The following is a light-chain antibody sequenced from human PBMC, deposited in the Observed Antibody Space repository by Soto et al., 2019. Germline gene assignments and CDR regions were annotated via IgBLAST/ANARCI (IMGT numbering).Light chain of an antibody. J-gene: IGKJ5*01. V-gene: IGKV4-1*01. CDR3: QQYYTTPAIT. CDR1: QSVLSSSNSKNY. Sequence: DIVMTQSPDSLAVSLGERAAINCKSSQSVLSSSNSKNYLAWYQQKPGQPPKLLIYWASTRESGVPDRFSGSGSGTDFTLTISSLQAADVAVYYCQQYYTTPAITFGQGTRLEIK. CDR2: WAS.